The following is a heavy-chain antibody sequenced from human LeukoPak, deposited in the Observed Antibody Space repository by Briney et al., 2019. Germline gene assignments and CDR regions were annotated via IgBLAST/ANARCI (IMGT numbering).Heavy chain of an antibody. Sequence: GGSLRLSCAAFGFTFSSYAMSWVRQAPGKGLEWVSAIIGSGSSTYYADSVKGRFTTSRDNSKNTLFLQMNSLRAEDTAVYYCAKDRAQQLVLDFWGQGTLVTVSS. J-gene: IGHJ4*02. V-gene: IGHV3-23*01. CDR1: GFTFSSYA. CDR3: AKDRAQQLVLDF. D-gene: IGHD6-13*01. CDR2: IIGSGSST.